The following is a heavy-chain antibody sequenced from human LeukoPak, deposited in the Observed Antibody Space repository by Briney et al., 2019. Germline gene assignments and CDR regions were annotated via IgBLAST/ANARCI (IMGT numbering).Heavy chain of an antibody. J-gene: IGHJ4*02. Sequence: ASVKVSCKASGYTFTSYDINWVRQATGQGLEWMGWMNPNSGNTGYAQKFQGRVTMTRNTSIRTAYMELSSLRSEDTAVYYCATRPGSDYYDSSGYYADYWGQGTLVTVSS. CDR1: GYTFTSYD. V-gene: IGHV1-8*01. D-gene: IGHD3-22*01. CDR2: MNPNSGNT. CDR3: ATRPGSDYYDSSGYYADY.